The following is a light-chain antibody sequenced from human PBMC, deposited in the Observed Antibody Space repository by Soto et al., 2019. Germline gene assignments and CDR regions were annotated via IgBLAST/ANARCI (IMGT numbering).Light chain of an antibody. CDR2: AAS. J-gene: IGKJ4*01. CDR3: QQYNICPLT. V-gene: IGKV1D-16*01. Sequence: DVPMTQSPSSLSASVGDRVTITCRASQDINSYLAWYQQKPGNAPKSLIYAASSLQTGVPSRFSGSESGTDFTLTINNLQPEDSATYYCQQYNICPLTFGGGTKVEIK. CDR1: QDINSY.